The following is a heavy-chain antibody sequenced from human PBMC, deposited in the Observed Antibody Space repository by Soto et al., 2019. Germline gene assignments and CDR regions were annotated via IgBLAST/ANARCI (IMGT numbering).Heavy chain of an antibody. J-gene: IGHJ4*02. Sequence: RGESLKISCKGSGYSFTSYWISWVRQMPGKGLEWMGRIDPSDSYTNYSPSFQGHVTISADKSISTAYLQWSSLKASDTAMYYCARQGRYCSGGSCPLDYWGQGTLVTVSS. CDR3: ARQGRYCSGGSCPLDY. CDR1: GYSFTSYW. D-gene: IGHD2-15*01. CDR2: IDPSDSYT. V-gene: IGHV5-10-1*01.